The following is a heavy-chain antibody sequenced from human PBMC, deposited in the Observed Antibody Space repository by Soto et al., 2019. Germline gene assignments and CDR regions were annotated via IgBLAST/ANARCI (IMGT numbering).Heavy chain of an antibody. D-gene: IGHD4-4*01. V-gene: IGHV1-69*18. J-gene: IGHJ6*02. CDR2: IIPSIGTA. CDR3: ARVDMTTVPPSYYYGMDV. Sequence: QVQLVQSGAEVKKPGSSVTVSSKASGGTFSSYAISWVRQAPGQALEWMGRIIPSIGTAKYAQKLQRRVTITADESTSTAYMELISMRSEDTVVYYCARVDMTTVPPSYYYGMDVWGQGTTVTVSS. CDR1: GGTFSSYA.